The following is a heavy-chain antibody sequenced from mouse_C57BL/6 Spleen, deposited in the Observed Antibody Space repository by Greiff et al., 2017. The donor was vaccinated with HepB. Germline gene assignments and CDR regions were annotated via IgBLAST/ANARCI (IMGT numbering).Heavy chain of an antibody. Sequence: VKLQESGAELVKPGASVKISCKASGYAFSSYWMNWVKQRPGKGLEWIGQIYPGDGDTNYNGKFKGKATLTADKSSSTAYMQLSSLTSEDSAVYFCARSGGYDGPFAYWGQGTLVTVSA. CDR3: ARSGGYDGPFAY. D-gene: IGHD2-2*01. V-gene: IGHV1-80*01. J-gene: IGHJ3*01. CDR2: IYPGDGDT. CDR1: GYAFSSYW.